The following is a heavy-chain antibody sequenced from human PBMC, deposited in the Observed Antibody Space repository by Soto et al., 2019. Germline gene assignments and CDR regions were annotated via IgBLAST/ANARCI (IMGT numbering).Heavy chain of an antibody. CDR3: VSRRGIVTAGPIFDY. V-gene: IGHV3-64*04. CDR1: GLSVSNYD. J-gene: IGHJ4*02. Sequence: GLSVSNYDMVWVRQAPGKGLEYISAITSHGHITYYADSVKGRFTISRDDSKNTAYLQMNSVKTEDTAVYYCVSRRGIVTAGPIFDYWGQGTLVTVSS. D-gene: IGHD6-13*01. CDR2: ITSHGHIT.